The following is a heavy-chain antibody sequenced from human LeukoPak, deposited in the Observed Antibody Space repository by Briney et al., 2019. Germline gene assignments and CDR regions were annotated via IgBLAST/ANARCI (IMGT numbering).Heavy chain of an antibody. CDR3: ARGAAYYYGSGSYPFDY. CDR2: IYYSGST. CDR1: GGSISSYY. D-gene: IGHD3-10*01. Sequence: PSETLSLTCKVSGGSISSYYWSWIRQPPGKGLEWIGYIYYSGSTNYNPSLKSRVTISLDTSKNQFSLRLSSVTAADTAVYYCARGAAYYYGSGSYPFDYWGQGTLVTVFS. J-gene: IGHJ4*02. V-gene: IGHV4-59*01.